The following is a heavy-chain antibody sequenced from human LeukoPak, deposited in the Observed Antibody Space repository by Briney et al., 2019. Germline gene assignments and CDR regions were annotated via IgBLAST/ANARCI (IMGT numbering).Heavy chain of an antibody. CDR3: ARDQDTAMEPHFDY. J-gene: IGHJ4*02. D-gene: IGHD5-18*01. Sequence: PGGSLRLSCAASGFTISSYSINWVRQAPGKGLEWVSSISSSSSYIYYADSVKGRFTISRDNAKNSLYLQMNSLRAEDTAVYYCARDQDTAMEPHFDYWGQGTLVTVSS. V-gene: IGHV3-21*01. CDR2: ISSSSSYI. CDR1: GFTISSYS.